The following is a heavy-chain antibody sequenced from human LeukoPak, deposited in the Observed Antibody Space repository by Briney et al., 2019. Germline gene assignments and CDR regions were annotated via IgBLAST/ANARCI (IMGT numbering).Heavy chain of an antibody. CDR3: AKDLFPSGNSYGGYYHYYMDV. D-gene: IGHD3-10*01. Sequence: PGGSLRLSCAASGFKFDEYTMHWVRQAPGKGLEWVSLISWDGTGTYYADSVKGRFTISRDTSKNSLYLQMSSLRTEDTALYYCAKDLFPSGNSYGGYYHYYMDVWGKGTTVTVSS. CDR2: ISWDGTGT. V-gene: IGHV3-43*01. J-gene: IGHJ6*03. CDR1: GFKFDEYT.